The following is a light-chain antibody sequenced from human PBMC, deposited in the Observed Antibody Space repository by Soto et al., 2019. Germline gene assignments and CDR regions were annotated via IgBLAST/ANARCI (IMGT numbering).Light chain of an antibody. CDR1: ESVSSNF. Sequence: EIVLTQSPGTLSLSPGEIATLSCGSIESVSSNFLAWYQEKLGQAPRLLIYGASKRATGIPDRFSGSGSGKDFTITISRLEPEDFAVYYCRQYGTSLGFPVGGGTKVDIK. J-gene: IGKJ4*01. V-gene: IGKV3-20*01. CDR2: GAS. CDR3: RQYGTSLGFP.